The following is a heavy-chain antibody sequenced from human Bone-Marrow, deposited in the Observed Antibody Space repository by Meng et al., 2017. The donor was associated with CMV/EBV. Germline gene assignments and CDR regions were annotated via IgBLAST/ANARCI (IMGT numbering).Heavy chain of an antibody. CDR1: GYTLTSYD. J-gene: IGHJ6*02. CDR2: MNPNSGNT. D-gene: IGHD6-13*01. Sequence: ASVKVSCKASGYTLTSYDINWVRQATGQGLEWMGWMNPNSGNTGYAQKFQGRVTITRNTPISTDYMALSSLRSEDTAVYDCARIPGSSWVSFRVEYYYYGMDFWGQGTTVTDSS. V-gene: IGHV1-8*03. CDR3: ARIPGSSWVSFRVEYYYYGMDF.